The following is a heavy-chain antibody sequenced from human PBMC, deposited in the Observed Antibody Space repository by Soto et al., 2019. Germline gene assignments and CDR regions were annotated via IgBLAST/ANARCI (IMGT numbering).Heavy chain of an antibody. CDR1: GGTFSSYA. V-gene: IGHV1-69*13. CDR2: IIPIFGTA. J-gene: IGHJ6*02. Sequence: SVKVSCKASGGTFSSYAISWVRQAPGQGLEWMGGIIPIFGTANYAQKFQGRVTITADESTSTAYMELSSPRSEDTAVYYCASGGVSIAARLVDYYYYYGMDVWGQGTTVTVAS. CDR3: ASGGVSIAARLVDYYYYYGMDV. D-gene: IGHD6-6*01.